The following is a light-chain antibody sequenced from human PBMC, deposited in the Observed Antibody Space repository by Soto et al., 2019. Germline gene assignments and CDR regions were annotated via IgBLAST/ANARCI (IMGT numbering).Light chain of an antibody. CDR3: QQYHIWWT. CDR2: GAS. V-gene: IGKV3-15*01. J-gene: IGKJ1*01. Sequence: EIVMTQSPATLSVSPRERATLSCRASQRVSSHLAWYQQKPGQAPRLLISGASTRATGIPARFSGSGSGTEFTLTISSLQSEDFAVYYCQQYHIWWTFGQGTKVEIK. CDR1: QRVSSH.